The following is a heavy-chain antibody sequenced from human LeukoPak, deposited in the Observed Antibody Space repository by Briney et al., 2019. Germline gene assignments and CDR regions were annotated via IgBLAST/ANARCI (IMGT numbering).Heavy chain of an antibody. CDR3: ARGTTESKYRQFDY. J-gene: IGHJ4*02. CDR1: GFTFSSYE. V-gene: IGHV3-48*03. D-gene: IGHD2-2*01. Sequence: GGSLRLSCAASGFTFSSYEMNWVRQAPGKGLEWVSYISSSSSTIYYADSVKGRFTISRDNANNSLYLQMNSLRAEDTAMYYCARGTTESKYRQFDYWGQGTLVTVSS. CDR2: ISSSSSTI.